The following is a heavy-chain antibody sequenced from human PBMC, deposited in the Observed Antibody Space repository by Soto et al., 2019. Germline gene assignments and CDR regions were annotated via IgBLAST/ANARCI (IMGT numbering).Heavy chain of an antibody. CDR2: ISHLETT. Sequence: TSETLSLTCSVSGVTMSYGGYSWSWIRQSPGKGLEWLGYISHLETTYYNPSFKSRLSLSIDRTRNQFSLSLSSMTAADKAVYYCAKDSRLPGFGLLIHAFDMWGHGTMVTVSS. CDR1: GVTMSYGGYS. V-gene: IGHV4-30-2*06. CDR3: AKDSRLPGFGLLIHAFDM. J-gene: IGHJ3*02. D-gene: IGHD3-3*01.